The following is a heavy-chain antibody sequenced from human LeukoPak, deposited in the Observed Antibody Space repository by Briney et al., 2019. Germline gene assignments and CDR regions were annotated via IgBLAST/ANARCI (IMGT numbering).Heavy chain of an antibody. J-gene: IGHJ4*02. D-gene: IGHD2-15*01. V-gene: IGHV1-2*02. Sequence: GASVKVSCKASGYTFTGYYMHWVRQAPGQGLEWMGWINPNNGGTNYARKFHGRVTMTRDTSISTLYMELSSLRSDDTAVYYCARAYCSAGDCCEFDYWGQGTLVTVSS. CDR1: GYTFTGYY. CDR2: INPNNGGT. CDR3: ARAYCSAGDCCEFDY.